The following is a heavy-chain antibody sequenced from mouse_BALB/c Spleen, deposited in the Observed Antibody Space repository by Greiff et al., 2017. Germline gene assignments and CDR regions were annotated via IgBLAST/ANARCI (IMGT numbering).Heavy chain of an antibody. Sequence: EVMLVESGGGLVKPGGSLKLSCAASGFTFSDYYMYWVRQTPEKRLEWVATISDGGSYTYYPDSVKGRFTISRDNAKNNLYLQMSSLKSEDTAMYYCARDRRGNYVLDYWGQGTTLTVSS. V-gene: IGHV5-4*02. CDR3: ARDRRGNYVLDY. D-gene: IGHD2-1*01. CDR2: ISDGGSYT. J-gene: IGHJ2*01. CDR1: GFTFSDYY.